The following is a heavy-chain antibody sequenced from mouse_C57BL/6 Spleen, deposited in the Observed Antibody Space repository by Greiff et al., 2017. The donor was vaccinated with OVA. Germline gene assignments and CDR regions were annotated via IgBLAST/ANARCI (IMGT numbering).Heavy chain of an antibody. CDR2: IDPANGNT. Sequence: VQLQQSVAELVRPGASVKLSCTASGFNIKNTYMHWVKQRPEQGLEWIGRIDPANGNTKYAPKFQGHATITADPSSNTAYLQLISLTSEDTAIYYCPYYSGCSSYWYFDVWGTGTTVTVSS. CDR1: GFNIKNTY. V-gene: IGHV14-3*01. D-gene: IGHD1-1*01. CDR3: PYYSGCSSYWYFDV. J-gene: IGHJ1*03.